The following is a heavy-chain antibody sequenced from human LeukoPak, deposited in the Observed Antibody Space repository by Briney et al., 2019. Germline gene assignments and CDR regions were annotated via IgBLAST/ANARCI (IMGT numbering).Heavy chain of an antibody. CDR2: ISAYNGNT. CDR1: GYTFTSYG. V-gene: IGHV1-18*01. Sequence: ASVKVSCKASGYTFTSYGISWVRQAPGQGLEWMGWISAYNGNTNYAQKLQGRVTMTTDTSTSTAYMELRSLGSDDTAVYYCARGSIRFMEWSARGFVPWGQGTLVTVSS. D-gene: IGHD3-3*01. CDR3: ARGSIRFMEWSARGFVP. J-gene: IGHJ5*02.